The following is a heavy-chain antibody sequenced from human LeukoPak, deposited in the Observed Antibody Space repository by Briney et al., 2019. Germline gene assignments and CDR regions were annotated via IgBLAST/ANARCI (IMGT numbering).Heavy chain of an antibody. D-gene: IGHD2-15*01. Sequence: PSETLSLTCTVSGGSISSGGYYWSWIRQYPGKGLEWIGYIYYSGSTYYNPSLKSRVTISVDTSKNQFSLKLSSVTAADTAVYYCARGPSSRIVEVLYYFDYWGQGTLVTVSS. CDR1: GGSISSGGYY. CDR2: IYYSGST. J-gene: IGHJ4*02. V-gene: IGHV4-31*03. CDR3: ARGPSSRIVEVLYYFDY.